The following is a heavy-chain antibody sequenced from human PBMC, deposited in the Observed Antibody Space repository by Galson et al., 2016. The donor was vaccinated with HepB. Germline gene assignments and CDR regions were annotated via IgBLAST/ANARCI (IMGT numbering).Heavy chain of an antibody. CDR1: GDSVSSNSAG. V-gene: IGHV6-1*01. CDR3: ARSYLLGRGFGW. D-gene: IGHD7-27*01. CDR2: TYYRSNWHN. Sequence: CAISGDSVSSNSAGWYWIRQTPSRGLECLGRTYYRSNWHNDYAESVKSRITINPDTSKNRLSLHLNSVTPEDTAVYYCARSYLLGRGFGWWGQGTLVTVSS. J-gene: IGHJ4*02.